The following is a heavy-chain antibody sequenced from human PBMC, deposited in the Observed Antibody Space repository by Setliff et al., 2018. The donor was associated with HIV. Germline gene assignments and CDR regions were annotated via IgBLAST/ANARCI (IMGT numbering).Heavy chain of an antibody. J-gene: IGHJ4*02. D-gene: IGHD2-15*01. V-gene: IGHV3-21*01. CDR2: MSGSTGDT. CDR3: ARDGLEGDMAGRQRTYAFGY. CDR1: GFTFRTYW. Sequence: GGSLRLSCGASGFTFRTYWMHWVRQAPGKGLEWVATMSGSTGDTYYADSVKGRFIISRDNAKNSLYLQMNSLRAEDTAVYYCARDGLEGDMAGRQRTYAFGYWGQGTLVTVSS.